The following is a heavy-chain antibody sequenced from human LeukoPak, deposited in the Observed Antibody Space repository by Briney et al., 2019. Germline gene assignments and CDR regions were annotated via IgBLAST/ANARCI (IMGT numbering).Heavy chain of an antibody. V-gene: IGHV3-33*01. CDR3: ARVAPIYSSSLYYLDY. CDR2: IWYDGGNK. CDR1: GFTFSGHV. Sequence: AGSLRLSCAASGFTFSGHVMHWVRQAPGQGLEWVAVIWYDGGNKYYADSVKGRFTISRDNSKNTLYLQMNSLRAEDTAVYYCARVAPIYSSSLYYLDYWGQGPLLPVSS. D-gene: IGHD6-13*01. J-gene: IGHJ4*02.